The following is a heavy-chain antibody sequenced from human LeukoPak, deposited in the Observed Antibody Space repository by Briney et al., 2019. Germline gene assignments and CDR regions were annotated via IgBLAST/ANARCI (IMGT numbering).Heavy chain of an antibody. CDR3: ARVRHDAFDI. Sequence: PSETLSLTCAVSGGSISTYYWSWIRQPPGKGLEWIGSIYYSGSTYYNPSLKSRVTISVDTSKNQFSLKLSSVTAADTAVYYCARVRHDAFDIWGQGTMVTVSS. D-gene: IGHD1-1*01. J-gene: IGHJ3*02. CDR2: IYYSGST. CDR1: GGSISTYY. V-gene: IGHV4-59*08.